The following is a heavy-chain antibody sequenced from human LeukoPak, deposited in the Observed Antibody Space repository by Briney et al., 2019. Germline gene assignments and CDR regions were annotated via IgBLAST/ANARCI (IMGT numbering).Heavy chain of an antibody. CDR3: ARLYTMVRGVIQHFDY. D-gene: IGHD3-10*01. V-gene: IGHV4-34*01. CDR1: GGSFSGYY. CDR2: INHSGST. J-gene: IGHJ4*02. Sequence: PSETLSLTCAVYGGSFSGYYWSWIRQPPGKGLEWIGEINHSGSTNYNPSLKSRVTISVDTSKNQFSLKLSSVTAADTAVYYCARLYTMVRGVIQHFDYWGQGTLVTVSS.